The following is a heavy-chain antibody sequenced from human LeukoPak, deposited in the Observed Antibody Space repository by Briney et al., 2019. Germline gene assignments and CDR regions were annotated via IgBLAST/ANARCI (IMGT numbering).Heavy chain of an antibody. D-gene: IGHD2-21*02. Sequence: ASVQVSCKASGYTFTGYYMHWVRQAPGQELEGMGWINPNSGGTNYAQKSQGRVTMTRDTSISTAYMELSRLRSDDTAVYYCARDSNCGGDCYLPFDYWGQGPWSPSPQ. V-gene: IGHV1-2*02. CDR1: GYTFTGYY. J-gene: IGHJ4*02. CDR3: ARDSNCGGDCYLPFDY. CDR2: INPNSGGT.